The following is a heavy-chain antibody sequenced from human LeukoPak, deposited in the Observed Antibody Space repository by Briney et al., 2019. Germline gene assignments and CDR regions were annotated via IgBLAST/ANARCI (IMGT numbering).Heavy chain of an antibody. Sequence: EASVTVSCTASGGTFSSYAISWVRQAPGQGLEWMGRIIPILGIANYAQKFQGRVTITADESTSTAYMELSSLRSEDTAVYYCGSGSYYIYDAFDIWGQGTMVTVSS. D-gene: IGHD1-26*01. CDR2: IIPILGIA. J-gene: IGHJ3*02. CDR3: GSGSYYIYDAFDI. CDR1: GGTFSSYA. V-gene: IGHV1-69*04.